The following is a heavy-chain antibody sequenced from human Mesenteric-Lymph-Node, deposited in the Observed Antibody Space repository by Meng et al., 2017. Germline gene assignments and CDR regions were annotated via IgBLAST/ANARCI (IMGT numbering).Heavy chain of an antibody. CDR1: GYTFTGYY. CDR2: INPNSGDT. CDR3: PKTNYYYDCYY. Sequence: ASVKVSCKASGYTFTGYYMHWVRQAPGQGLEWMGWINPNSGDTNYAQRFQGRVTMTRDTSISTAYMELSSLRSDDPAVDYCPKTNYYYDCYYWGQGTLVTVSS. D-gene: IGHD3-22*01. V-gene: IGHV1-2*02. J-gene: IGHJ4*02.